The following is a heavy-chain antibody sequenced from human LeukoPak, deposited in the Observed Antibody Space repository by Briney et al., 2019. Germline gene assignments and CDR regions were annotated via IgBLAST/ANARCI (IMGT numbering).Heavy chain of an antibody. CDR3: AKASVGARFFDP. Sequence: SETLSLTCSVSGYSISSGYYWGWIRQPPGKGLEWIGSIDHSGSTYYNPSLKSRVTISVVTSKNQFSLKLSSVTAADTAVYYCAKASVGARFFDPWGQGTLVTVSS. CDR1: GYSISSGYY. D-gene: IGHD1-26*01. J-gene: IGHJ5*02. CDR2: IDHSGST. V-gene: IGHV4-38-2*02.